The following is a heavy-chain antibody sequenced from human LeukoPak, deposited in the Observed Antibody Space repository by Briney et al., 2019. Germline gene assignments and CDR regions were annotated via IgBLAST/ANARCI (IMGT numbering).Heavy chain of an antibody. V-gene: IGHV3-30-3*01. D-gene: IGHD5-18*01. Sequence: AGGSLRLSCAASGFTFSSYAMHWVRQAPGKGLEWVAVISYDGSNKYYADSVRGRFTISRDNSKNTLYLQMNSLRAEDTAVYYCAATQRGYSYGDFDYWGQGTLVTVSS. CDR1: GFTFSSYA. J-gene: IGHJ4*02. CDR3: AATQRGYSYGDFDY. CDR2: ISYDGSNK.